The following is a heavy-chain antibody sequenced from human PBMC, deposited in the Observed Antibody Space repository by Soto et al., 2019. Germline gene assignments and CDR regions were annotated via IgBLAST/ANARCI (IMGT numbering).Heavy chain of an antibody. CDR1: GFTFSSYA. Sequence: EVQLLESGGGLVQPGGSLRLSCAASGFTFSSYAMSWVRQAPGKGLEWVSAISGSGGSTYYADSVKGRFTISRDNSKNTLYLQMNSLRAEDTAVYYCPKFGSGGYFPPEYYYYYGMDVWGQGTTVTVSS. V-gene: IGHV3-23*01. J-gene: IGHJ6*02. D-gene: IGHD3-22*01. CDR2: ISGSGGST. CDR3: PKFGSGGYFPPEYYYYYGMDV.